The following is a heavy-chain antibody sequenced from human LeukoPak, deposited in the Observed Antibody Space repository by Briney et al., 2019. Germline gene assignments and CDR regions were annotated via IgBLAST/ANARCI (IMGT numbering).Heavy chain of an antibody. V-gene: IGHV3-30*02. CDR2: IRNDGSNK. J-gene: IGHJ5*02. Sequence: SGGSLGLSCAASGFTFSSYGMHWVRQAPGKGLEWVAFIRNDGSNKNYADSVKGRFTISRDNSKNTLYLQMNSLRAEDTAVYYCGGSGLDPWGQGTLVTVSS. D-gene: IGHD1-14*01. CDR1: GFTFSSYG. CDR3: GGSGLDP.